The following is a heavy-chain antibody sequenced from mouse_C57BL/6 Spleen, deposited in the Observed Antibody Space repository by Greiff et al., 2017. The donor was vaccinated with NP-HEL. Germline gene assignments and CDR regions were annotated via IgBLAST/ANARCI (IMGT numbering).Heavy chain of an antibody. CDR1: GFTFSSYA. D-gene: IGHD2-3*01. V-gene: IGHV5-9-1*02. J-gene: IGHJ4*01. CDR3: TREGYDGYPYAMDY. Sequence: EVKLVESGEGLVKPGGSLKFSCAASGFTFSSYAMSWVRQTPEKRLEWVAYISSGGDYIYYADTVKGRFTISRDNARNTLYLQMSSLKSEDTAMYYCTREGYDGYPYAMDYWGQGTSVTVSS. CDR2: ISSGGDYI.